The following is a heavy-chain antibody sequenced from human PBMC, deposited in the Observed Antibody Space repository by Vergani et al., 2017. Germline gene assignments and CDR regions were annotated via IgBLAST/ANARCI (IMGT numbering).Heavy chain of an antibody. CDR3: AVEIYDYGGSRDFDY. CDR2: IRSKTYGATT. V-gene: IGHV3-49*03. CDR1: FSGSY. J-gene: IGHJ4*02. Sequence: FSGSYWSWIRQPPGKGLEWIGFIRSKTYGATTEYAASVRGRFTISRDDSKGIAYLQMSSLKKEDTAVYRCAVEIYDYGGSRDFDYWGQGTLVVVSS. D-gene: IGHD4-23*01.